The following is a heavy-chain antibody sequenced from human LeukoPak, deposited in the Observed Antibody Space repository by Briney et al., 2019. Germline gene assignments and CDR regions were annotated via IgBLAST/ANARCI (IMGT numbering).Heavy chain of an antibody. J-gene: IGHJ4*02. V-gene: IGHV1-69*06. CDR1: GGTFSSYA. Sequence: GASVKVSCKASGGTFSSYAISWVRQAPGQGLEWMGGIIPIFGTANYAQKFQGRVTITADKSTSTAYMELSRLRSDDTAVYYCARDQFGGYDYWGQGTLVTVSS. D-gene: IGHD5-12*01. CDR2: IIPIFGTA. CDR3: ARDQFGGYDY.